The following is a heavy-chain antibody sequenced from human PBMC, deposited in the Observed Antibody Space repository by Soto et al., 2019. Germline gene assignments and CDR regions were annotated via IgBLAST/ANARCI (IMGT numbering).Heavy chain of an antibody. V-gene: IGHV1-18*04. CDR1: GYTFTSYG. Sequence: GSSVKVSCKASGYTFTSYGISWVRQAPGQGLEWMGWISAYNGNTNYAQKLQGRVTMTTDTSTSTAYMELRSLRSDDTAVYYCARDNSNTIFGVVISNWFDTWGQGPLVTVSS. CDR3: ARDNSNTIFGVVISNWFDT. D-gene: IGHD3-3*01. CDR2: ISAYNGNT. J-gene: IGHJ5*02.